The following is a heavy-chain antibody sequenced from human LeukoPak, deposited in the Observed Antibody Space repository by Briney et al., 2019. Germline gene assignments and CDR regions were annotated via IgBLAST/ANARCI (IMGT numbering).Heavy chain of an antibody. D-gene: IGHD3-10*01. CDR1: GGSFSIYT. Sequence: SVTLSCKASGGSFSIYTIRWVRQAPGQGLEWMGGISPILGVANYAQKVQGRVTITADKSTSTAYMELSSLRSEDTAVYYCARAVRSWFDHWGQGTLVTVSS. J-gene: IGHJ5*02. CDR3: ARAVRSWFDH. CDR2: ISPILGVA. V-gene: IGHV1-69*10.